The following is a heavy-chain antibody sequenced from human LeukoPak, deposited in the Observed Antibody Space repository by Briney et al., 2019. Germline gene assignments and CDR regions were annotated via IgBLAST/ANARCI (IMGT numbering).Heavy chain of an antibody. CDR2: INHSGST. J-gene: IGHJ4*02. D-gene: IGHD1-1*01. CDR3: ARLGYAPFDY. CDR1: GGSFSGYY. Sequence: SETLSLTCAVYGGSFSGYYWSWIRQPPGKGLEWIGEINHSGSTNYNPSLKSRVTISVDTSKNQFSLKLSSVTAADTAVYYCARLGYAPFDYWGQGTLVTVSS. V-gene: IGHV4-34*01.